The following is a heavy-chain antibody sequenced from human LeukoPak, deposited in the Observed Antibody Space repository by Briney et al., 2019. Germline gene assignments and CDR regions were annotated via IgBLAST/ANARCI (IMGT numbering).Heavy chain of an antibody. CDR1: GFTFSSYA. D-gene: IGHD4/OR15-4a*01. Sequence: GGSLRLSCAASGFTFSSYAMSWVRRAPGKGLEWVSAISGSGGSTYYADSVKGRFTISRDNSKNTLYLQMNSLRAEDTAVYYCAKVQVWCATNLPGFDYWGQGTLVTVSS. V-gene: IGHV3-23*01. J-gene: IGHJ4*02. CDR3: AKVQVWCATNLPGFDY. CDR2: ISGSGGST.